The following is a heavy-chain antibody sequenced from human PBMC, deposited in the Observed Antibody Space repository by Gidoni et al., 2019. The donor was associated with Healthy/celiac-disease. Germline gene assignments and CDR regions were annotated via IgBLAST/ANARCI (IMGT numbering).Heavy chain of an antibody. V-gene: IGHV3-72*01. CDR1: GFTFSDHY. D-gene: IGHD2-15*01. J-gene: IGHJ6*02. Sequence: EVQLVESGGGLVQPGGSLRLSCAASGFTFSDHYMDWVRQAPGKGLEWVGRTRNKANSYTTEYAASVKGRFTISRDDSKNSLYLQMNSLKTEDTAVYYCARGGCSGGSCYGVYYYYGMDVWGQGTTVTVSS. CDR3: ARGGCSGGSCYGVYYYYGMDV. CDR2: TRNKANSYTT.